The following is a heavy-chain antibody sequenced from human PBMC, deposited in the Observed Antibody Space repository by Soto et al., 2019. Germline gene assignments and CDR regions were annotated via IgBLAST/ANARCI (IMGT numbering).Heavy chain of an antibody. CDR1: SGSISSSNW. CDR3: VGTKRYSYGYGYFDY. J-gene: IGHJ4*02. D-gene: IGHD5-18*01. V-gene: IGHV4-4*02. Sequence: PSETLSLTCAVSSGSISSSNWWSWVRQPPGKGLEWIGEIYHSGSTNYNPSLKSRVTISVDKSKNQFSLKLSSVTAADTAVYYCVGTKRYSYGYGYFDYWGQGTLVTVSS. CDR2: IYHSGST.